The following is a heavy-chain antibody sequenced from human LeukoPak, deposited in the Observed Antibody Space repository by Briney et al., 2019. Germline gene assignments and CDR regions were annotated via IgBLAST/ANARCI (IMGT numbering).Heavy chain of an antibody. Sequence: GGSLRLSCAASGFTFSSYWMSWVRQAPGKGLEWVANIKQDGSEKYYVDSVKGRFTISRDNAKNSLYLQMNSLRAEDTAVYYCARASGYSYGSDAFDSWGQGTMVTVSS. CDR2: IKQDGSEK. J-gene: IGHJ3*02. V-gene: IGHV3-7*01. CDR1: GFTFSSYW. D-gene: IGHD5-18*01. CDR3: ARASGYSYGSDAFDS.